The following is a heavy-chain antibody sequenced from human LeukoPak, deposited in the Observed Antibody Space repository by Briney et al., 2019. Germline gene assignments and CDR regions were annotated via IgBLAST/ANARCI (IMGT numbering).Heavy chain of an antibody. V-gene: IGHV4-34*01. CDR2: INHSGST. Sequence: SETLSLTCAVYGGSFSGYSWRWIRQPPGKGLEWVGEINHSGSTNYNPSLKSRVTISVDTSKNQFSLKLSSVTAADTAVYYCARGYCSSTSCYSDAFDIWGQGTMVTVSS. CDR1: GGSFSGYS. CDR3: ARGYCSSTSCYSDAFDI. D-gene: IGHD2-2*01. J-gene: IGHJ3*02.